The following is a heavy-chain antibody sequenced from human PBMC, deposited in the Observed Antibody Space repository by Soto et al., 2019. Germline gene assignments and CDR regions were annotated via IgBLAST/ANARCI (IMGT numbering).Heavy chain of an antibody. CDR3: ARDLLFGDTSLDY. V-gene: IGHV3-33*01. Sequence: GGSLRLSCAASGFTFSSYGMHWVRQAPGKGLEWVAVIWYDGSNKYYADSVKGRFTISRDNSKNTLYLQMNSLRAEDTAVYYCARDLLFGDTSLDYWGQGTLVTVSS. D-gene: IGHD3-10*01. J-gene: IGHJ4*02. CDR2: IWYDGSNK. CDR1: GFTFSSYG.